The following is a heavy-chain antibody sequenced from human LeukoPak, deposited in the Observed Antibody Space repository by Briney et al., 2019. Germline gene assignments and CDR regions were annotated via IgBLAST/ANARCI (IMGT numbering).Heavy chain of an antibody. Sequence: SETLSLTCTISGGSISSPSFYWAWIRQTPEKGLEWIGSKYYSGNTYYNPSLKSRVTIPVDTSKNHFSLSLTSVTAADTAVYYCARQGVVVAAYFDSWGQGTLVTVPS. CDR2: KYYSGNT. CDR3: ARQGVVVAAYFDS. V-gene: IGHV4-39*01. CDR1: GGSISSPSFY. J-gene: IGHJ4*02. D-gene: IGHD2-15*01.